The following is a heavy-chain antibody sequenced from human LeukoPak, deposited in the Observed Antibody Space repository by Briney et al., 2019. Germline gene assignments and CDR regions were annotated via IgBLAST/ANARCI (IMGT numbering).Heavy chain of an antibody. CDR1: GYTFTSYD. Sequence: ASVKVSRKASGYTFTSYDINWVRQATGQGLEWMGWMNPNSGNTGYAQKFQGRVTMTRNTSISTAYMELSSLRSEDTAVYYCARPYYDILTGCYYFDYWGQGTLVTVSS. CDR2: MNPNSGNT. CDR3: ARPYYDILTGCYYFDY. D-gene: IGHD3-9*01. V-gene: IGHV1-8*01. J-gene: IGHJ4*02.